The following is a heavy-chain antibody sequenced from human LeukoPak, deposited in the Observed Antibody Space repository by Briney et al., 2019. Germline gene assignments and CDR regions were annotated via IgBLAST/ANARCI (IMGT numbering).Heavy chain of an antibody. CDR2: IYYSGST. D-gene: IGHD5-24*01. J-gene: IGHJ5*02. CDR1: GGSISSSSYY. V-gene: IGHV4-39*01. CDR3: AGRDGYNLFCYLRGSETNNWFDP. Sequence: SETLSLTCTVSGGSISSSSYYWGWIRQPPGKGLEWIGSIYYSGSTYYNPSLKSRVTISVDTSKNQFSLKLSSVTAADTAVYYCAGRDGYNLFCYLRGSETNNWFDPWGQGTLVTVSS.